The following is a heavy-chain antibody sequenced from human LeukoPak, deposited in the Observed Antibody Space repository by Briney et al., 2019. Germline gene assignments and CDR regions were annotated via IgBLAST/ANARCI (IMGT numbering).Heavy chain of an antibody. D-gene: IGHD2-2*01. CDR2: ISGRDSTT. Sequence: GGSLRLSCAASGFTFSSYAMSWVRQAPGKGLEWVSGISGRDSTTYYADSVKGRFTISRDNSNNTVYLQMNNLRPEDTAVFYCARGQGYESYYYMDVWGKGTTVSVSS. CDR1: GFTFSSYA. J-gene: IGHJ6*03. CDR3: ARGQGYESYYYMDV. V-gene: IGHV3-23*01.